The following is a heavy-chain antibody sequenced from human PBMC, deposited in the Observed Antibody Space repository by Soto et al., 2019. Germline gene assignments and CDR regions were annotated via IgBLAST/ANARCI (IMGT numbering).Heavy chain of an antibody. J-gene: IGHJ6*02. CDR3: ARGIDGRGDYYYGMDV. Sequence: ASVKVSCKASGYTFTGYYMHWVRQAPGQGLEWMGWINPNSGGTNYAQKFQGRVTMTRDTSISTAYMELSRLRSDDTAVYYCARGIDGRGDYYYGMDVWGQGTTVTVSS. CDR1: GYTFTGYY. CDR2: INPNSGGT. V-gene: IGHV1-2*02.